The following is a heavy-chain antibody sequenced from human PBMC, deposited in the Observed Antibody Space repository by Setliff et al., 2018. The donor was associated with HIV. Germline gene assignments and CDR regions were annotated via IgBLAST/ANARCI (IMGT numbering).Heavy chain of an antibody. V-gene: IGHV3-21*01. CDR2: ISSSSSYI. CDR1: GFRVTDTY. CDR3: VRGKRYAYTSGGLDV. J-gene: IGHJ6*02. Sequence: GGSLRLSCEASGFRVTDTYMAWVRQAPGKGLEWVSSISSSSSYIYYADSVKGRFTISRDNAKNSLYLKMNSLGVEDTAIYFCVRGKRYAYTSGGLDVWGQGTTVTVSS. D-gene: IGHD3-16*01.